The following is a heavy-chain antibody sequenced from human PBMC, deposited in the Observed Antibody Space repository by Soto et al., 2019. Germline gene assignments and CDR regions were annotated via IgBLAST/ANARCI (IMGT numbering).Heavy chain of an antibody. CDR2: IYYSGST. V-gene: IGHV4-39*01. CDR1: GGSISSSSYY. J-gene: IGHJ6*02. Sequence: SETLSLTCTVSGGSISSSSYYWGWIRQPPGKGLEWIGSIYYSGSTYYNPSLKSRVTISVDTSKNQFSLKLSSVTAADTAVYYCARHSSKTYYYYGMGVWGQGTTVTVSS. D-gene: IGHD2-15*01. CDR3: ARHSSKTYYYYGMGV.